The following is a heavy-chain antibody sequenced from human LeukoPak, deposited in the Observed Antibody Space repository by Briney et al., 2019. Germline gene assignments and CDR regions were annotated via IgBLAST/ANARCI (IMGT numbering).Heavy chain of an antibody. V-gene: IGHV1-46*01. J-gene: IGHJ6*03. CDR2: INPSGGST. Sequence: GASVKVSCKASGYTFTSYYMHWVRQAPGQGLEWMGIINPSGGSTSYAQKFQGRVTMTRDMSTSTVYMELSSLRSEDTAVYYCAKESYDSSGYFADYYYYMDVWGKGTTVTVSS. CDR1: GYTFTSYY. CDR3: AKESYDSSGYFADYYYYMDV. D-gene: IGHD3-22*01.